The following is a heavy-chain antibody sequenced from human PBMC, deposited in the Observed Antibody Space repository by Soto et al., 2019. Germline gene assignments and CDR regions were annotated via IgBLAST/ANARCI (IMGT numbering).Heavy chain of an antibody. CDR2: IYWDDDK. CDR1: GFSLRTTGVG. D-gene: IGHD3-16*01. CDR3: AHTWGLPFDY. V-gene: IGHV2-5*02. Sequence: QITLKESGPTLVKPTQTLTLTCTYSGFSLRTTGVGVGWIRQPPGKALEWLGIIYWDDDKRYSPSLKSRLTPPSDISKSQVVLTMTNMGPVDTATYFCAHTWGLPFDYWGPGNLVIVSS. J-gene: IGHJ4*02.